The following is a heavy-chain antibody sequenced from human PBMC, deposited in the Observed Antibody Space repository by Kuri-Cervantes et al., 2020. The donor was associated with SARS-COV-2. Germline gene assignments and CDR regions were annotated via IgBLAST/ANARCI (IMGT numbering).Heavy chain of an antibody. D-gene: IGHD1-26*01. CDR1: GGTFSSYA. Sequence: ASAKVSCKASGGTFSSYAISWVRQAPGQGLEWMGWINPNSGGTNYAQKFQGRVTMTRDTSIGTAYMELSRLRSDDTAVYYCASSPLGGGIDYWGQGTLVTVSS. J-gene: IGHJ4*02. V-gene: IGHV1-2*02. CDR3: ASSPLGGGIDY. CDR2: INPNSGGT.